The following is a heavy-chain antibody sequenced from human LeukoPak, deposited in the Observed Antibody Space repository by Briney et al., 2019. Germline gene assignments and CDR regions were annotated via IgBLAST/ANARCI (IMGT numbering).Heavy chain of an antibody. CDR2: ICYTGST. J-gene: IGHJ4*02. CDR1: GGSISSLY. V-gene: IGHV4-59*08. D-gene: IGHD6-6*01. CDR3: ARHRAYSSASTFDY. Sequence: SEALSLTCSVSGGSISSLYWSWIRQPPRKGLEWIGYICYTGSTNYNPSLKSRVTIFVDMSKNQFSLRLSSVTAADTALYYCARHRAYSSASTFDYWGQGTLVTV.